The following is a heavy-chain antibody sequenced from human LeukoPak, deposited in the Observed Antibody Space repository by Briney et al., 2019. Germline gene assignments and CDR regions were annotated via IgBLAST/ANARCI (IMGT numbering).Heavy chain of an antibody. D-gene: IGHD4-17*01. CDR3: AKVGHYGDYLDYYYYYYMDV. CDR1: GGSISSYY. Sequence: PSETLSLTCTVSGGSISSYYWSWTRQPPGKGMEWDGYIYYSGSTNYNPSLKSRVTISVETSKNQFSLKLNSVTAADTAVYYCAKVGHYGDYLDYYYYYYMDVWGKGTTVTISS. CDR2: IYYSGST. V-gene: IGHV4-59*01. J-gene: IGHJ6*03.